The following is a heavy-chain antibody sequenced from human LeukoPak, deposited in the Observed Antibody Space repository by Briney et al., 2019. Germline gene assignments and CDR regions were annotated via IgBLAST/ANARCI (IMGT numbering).Heavy chain of an antibody. Sequence: TSETLSLTCTVSGGSISSSSYYWGWIRQPPGKGLEWIGSIYYSGSTYYNPSLKSRVTISVDTSKNQFSLKLSSVTAADTAVYYCATQNYYDSSGRTVDIWGQGTMVTVSS. CDR3: ATQNYYDSSGRTVDI. V-gene: IGHV4-39*01. J-gene: IGHJ3*02. CDR2: IYYSGST. CDR1: GGSISSSSYY. D-gene: IGHD3-22*01.